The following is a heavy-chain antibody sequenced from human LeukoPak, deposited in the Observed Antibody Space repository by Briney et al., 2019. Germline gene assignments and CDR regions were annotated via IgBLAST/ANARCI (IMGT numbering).Heavy chain of an antibody. Sequence: AGGSLRLSCAASGFTFSSYSMNWVRQAPGKGLEWVSFISSSGSTIYYADSVKGRFTISRDNAKNSLYLQMNSLRAEDTAVYYCARARLRYFDWPISFNDYWGQGTLVTVSS. J-gene: IGHJ4*02. V-gene: IGHV3-48*04. CDR1: GFTFSSYS. D-gene: IGHD3-9*01. CDR2: ISSSGSTI. CDR3: ARARLRYFDWPISFNDY.